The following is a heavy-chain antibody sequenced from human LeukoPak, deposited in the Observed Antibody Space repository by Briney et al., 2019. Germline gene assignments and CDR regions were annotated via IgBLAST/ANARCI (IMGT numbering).Heavy chain of an antibody. J-gene: IGHJ3*02. V-gene: IGHV3-66*01. D-gene: IGHD1-26*01. CDR2: IYSGGST. CDR3: ARVLHLDAFDI. CDR1: GFTVSSNY. Sequence: PAGSLRLSCAASGFTVSSNYMSWVRQAPGKGLAWVSVIYSGGSTYYADSVKGRFTISRDNSKDTLYLQMNSLRAEDTAVYYCARVLHLDAFDIWGQGTMVTVSS.